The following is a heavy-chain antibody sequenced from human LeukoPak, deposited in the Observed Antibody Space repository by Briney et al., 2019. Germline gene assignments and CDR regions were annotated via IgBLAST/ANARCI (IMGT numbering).Heavy chain of an antibody. V-gene: IGHV4-38-2*01. Sequence: SETLSLTCAVSGYSISSGYYWGWIRQPPGKGLEWIGSIYHSGSTYYNLSLKSRVTISVDTSKNQFSLKLSSVTAADTAVYYCARFKVRGVIKTFDYWGQGTLVTVSS. CDR2: IYHSGST. J-gene: IGHJ4*02. D-gene: IGHD3-10*01. CDR1: GYSISSGYY. CDR3: ARFKVRGVIKTFDY.